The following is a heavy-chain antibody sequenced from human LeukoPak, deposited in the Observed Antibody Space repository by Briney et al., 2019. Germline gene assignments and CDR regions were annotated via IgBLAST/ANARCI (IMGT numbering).Heavy chain of an antibody. J-gene: IGHJ4*02. D-gene: IGHD6-19*01. Sequence: ASVKVSCKASGYTFTGYYMHWVRQAPGQGLEWMGWINPNSGGTNYAQKFQGRVTMTRDTSISTAYMELSRLRSDDTAVYYCARGYSSGWFLGGDFDYRGQGTLVTVSS. CDR2: INPNSGGT. CDR3: ARGYSSGWFLGGDFDY. CDR1: GYTFTGYY. V-gene: IGHV1-2*02.